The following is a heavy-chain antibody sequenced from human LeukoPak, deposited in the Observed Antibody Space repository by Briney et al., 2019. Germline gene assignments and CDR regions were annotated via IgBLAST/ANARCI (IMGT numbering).Heavy chain of an antibody. Sequence: GGSLRLSCAASGFTFSSYAMSWVRQAPGKGLEWVSAISGSGSSTYYADSVKGRFTISRDNSKNTLYLQMNSLRAEDTAVYYCAKDPGRYYDSSGYYAYWGQGTLVTVSS. CDR3: AKDPGRYYDSSGYYAY. V-gene: IGHV3-23*01. D-gene: IGHD3-22*01. J-gene: IGHJ4*02. CDR2: ISGSGSST. CDR1: GFTFSSYA.